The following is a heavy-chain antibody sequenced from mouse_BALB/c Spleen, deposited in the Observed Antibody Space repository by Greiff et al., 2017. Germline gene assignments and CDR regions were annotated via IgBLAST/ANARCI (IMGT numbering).Heavy chain of an antibody. CDR3: ARDLGYYDY. Sequence: EVKLMESGGGLVKPGGSLKLSCAASGFTFSDYYMYWVRQTPEKRLEWVATISDGGSYTYYPDSVKGRFTISRDNAKNNLYLQMSSLKSEDTAMYYCARDLGYYDYWGQGTTLTVSS. CDR1: GFTFSDYY. CDR2: ISDGGSYT. V-gene: IGHV5-4*02. J-gene: IGHJ2*01. D-gene: IGHD2-3*01.